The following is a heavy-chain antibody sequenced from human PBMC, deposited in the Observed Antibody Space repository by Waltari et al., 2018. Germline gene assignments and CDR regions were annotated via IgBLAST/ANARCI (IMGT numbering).Heavy chain of an antibody. CDR2: INHSGST. D-gene: IGHD2-21*02. J-gene: IGHJ2*01. CDR1: GGSFSGYY. CDR3: ARVGVWHIVVVTAIRPKDWYFDL. Sequence: QVQLQQWGAGLLKPSETLSLTCAVYGGSFSGYYWSWIRQPPGKGLEWIGEINHSGSTNDNPALKSRVTISVDTSKNQFSLKLSSVTAADTAVYYCARVGVWHIVVVTAIRPKDWYFDLWGRGTLVTVSS. V-gene: IGHV4-34*01.